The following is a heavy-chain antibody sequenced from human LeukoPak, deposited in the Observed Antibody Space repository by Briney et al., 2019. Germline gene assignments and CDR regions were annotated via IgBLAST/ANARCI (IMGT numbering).Heavy chain of an antibody. J-gene: IGHJ4*02. CDR2: IYHSGST. D-gene: IGHD2-2*01. Sequence: SETLSLTCTVSGGSISSGGYYWSWIRQPPGKGLEWIGYIYHSGSTYYNPSLKSRVTISVDRSKNQFSLKLSSVTAADTAVYYCARGGYCSSTSCFDYWGQGTLVTVSS. CDR3: ARGGYCSSTSCFDY. V-gene: IGHV4-30-2*01. CDR1: GGSISSGGYY.